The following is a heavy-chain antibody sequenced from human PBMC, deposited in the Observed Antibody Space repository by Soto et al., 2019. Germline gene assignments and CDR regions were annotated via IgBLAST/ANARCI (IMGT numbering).Heavy chain of an antibody. D-gene: IGHD3-22*01. J-gene: IGHJ4*02. Sequence: GGSLRLSCAASGFTFSSYALTWVRQAPGKGLEWVAGINWNGGSKGYADSVKGRFTISRDNAKSSLYLQMNNLRAEDTAFYFCARATQSYYDTSGYYSYVHWGQGAQVTVSS. V-gene: IGHV3-20*04. CDR3: ARATQSYYDTSGYYSYVH. CDR2: INWNGGSK. CDR1: GFTFSSYA.